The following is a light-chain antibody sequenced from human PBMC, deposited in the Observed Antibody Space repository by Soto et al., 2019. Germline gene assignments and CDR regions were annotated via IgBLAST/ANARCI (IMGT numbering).Light chain of an antibody. CDR3: MQALQTPFT. J-gene: IGKJ3*01. Sequence: DIVMTQSPLSLPVTPGEPASISCRSSQSLLHSNGFNYLDWYLQKPGQSPQLLIYLGSNRASGVPGRFSGSGSGTDSTLKISRVEAEDVGVYYCMQALQTPFTFGPGTKVDIE. CDR2: LGS. CDR1: QSLLHSNGFNY. V-gene: IGKV2-28*01.